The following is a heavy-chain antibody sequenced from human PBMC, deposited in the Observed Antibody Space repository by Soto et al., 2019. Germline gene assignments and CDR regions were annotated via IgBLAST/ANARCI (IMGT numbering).Heavy chain of an antibody. J-gene: IGHJ4*02. CDR2: ISGSGGST. D-gene: IGHD3-22*01. V-gene: IGHV3-23*01. Sequence: GGSLRLSCAASGFTFSSYAMSWVRQAPGKGLEWVSAISGSGGSTYYADSVKGRFTISRDNSKNTLYLQMNSLRAEDTAVYYCAKGYNYFDSSGYPYWGQGTLVTFSA. CDR1: GFTFSSYA. CDR3: AKGYNYFDSSGYPY.